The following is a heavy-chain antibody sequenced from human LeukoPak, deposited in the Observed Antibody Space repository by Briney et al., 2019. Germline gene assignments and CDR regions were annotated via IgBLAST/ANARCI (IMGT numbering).Heavy chain of an antibody. CDR2: INSDGSST. CDR1: GLTFSSYW. Sequence: GGSLRLSCAASGLTFSSYWMHWARQAPGKGLVWVSRINSDGSSTSYADSVKGRFTISRDNAKNTLYLQMNSLRAEDTAVYYCAREGVWRQQLVDYYYGMDVWGQGTTVTVSS. V-gene: IGHV3-74*01. CDR3: AREGVWRQQLVDYYYGMDV. J-gene: IGHJ6*02. D-gene: IGHD6-13*01.